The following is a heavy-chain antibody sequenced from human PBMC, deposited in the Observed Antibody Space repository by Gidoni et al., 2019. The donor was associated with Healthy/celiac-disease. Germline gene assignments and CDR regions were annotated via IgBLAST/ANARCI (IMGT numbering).Heavy chain of an antibody. CDR2: IYHSGST. CDR3: ARDHPGMVRETLFDY. V-gene: IGHV4-38-2*02. J-gene: IGHJ4*02. D-gene: IGHD3-10*01. Sequence: QVQLQESGPGLVKPSETLSLTCTVSGYSISSGYYWGWIRQPPGKGLEWIGSIYHSGSTYYNPSLKSRVTISVDTSKNQFSLKLSSVTAADTAVYYCARDHPGMVRETLFDYWGQGTLVTVSS. CDR1: GYSISSGYY.